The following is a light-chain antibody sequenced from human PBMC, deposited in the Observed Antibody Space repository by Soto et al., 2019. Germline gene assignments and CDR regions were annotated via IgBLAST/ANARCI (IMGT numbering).Light chain of an antibody. CDR1: QSISDT. Sequence: EIVMTQSPATLSVSPGVRATLSCRASQSISDTLAWYQQKPGQAPRLLIYGASTRATDIPARFSGSGSGTEFTLTISSLQSEDFAEYHCQQYNNWPQTFGQGTKV. CDR2: GAS. V-gene: IGKV3-15*01. J-gene: IGKJ1*01. CDR3: QQYNNWPQT.